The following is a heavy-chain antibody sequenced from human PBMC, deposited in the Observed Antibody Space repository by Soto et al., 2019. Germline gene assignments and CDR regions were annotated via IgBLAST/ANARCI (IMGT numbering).Heavy chain of an antibody. CDR2: IYEGGRT. Sequence: SETLSLTCAVSGGSISSSNWWSWVRQTPGKGLEWIGHIYEGGRTNNNPSLMSRATISLDTSKNLFSLNLKSVTAADTAVYYCTRGPSGDKVDFWGQGLLVTVS. CDR3: TRGPSGDKVDF. D-gene: IGHD7-27*01. CDR1: GGSISSSNW. J-gene: IGHJ4*02. V-gene: IGHV4-4*02.